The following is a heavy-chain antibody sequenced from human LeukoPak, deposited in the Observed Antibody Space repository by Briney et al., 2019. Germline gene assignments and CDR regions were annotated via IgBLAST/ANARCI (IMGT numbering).Heavy chain of an antibody. J-gene: IGHJ4*02. V-gene: IGHV3-23*01. CDR1: VFTFGSDV. Sequence: GGSLRLSCAASVFTFGSDVISWVRQAPGKGLEWVSAIRGSGGSTYYADSVKGRFTISRDNSKNTLYLQMNSLRAEDTAVYYCAKVTTMVRGVISYWGQGTLVTVSS. D-gene: IGHD3-10*01. CDR2: IRGSGGST. CDR3: AKVTTMVRGVISY.